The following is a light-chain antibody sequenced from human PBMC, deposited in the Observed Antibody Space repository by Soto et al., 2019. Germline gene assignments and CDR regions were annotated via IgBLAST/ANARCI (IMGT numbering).Light chain of an antibody. CDR2: NNN. CDR3: AAWDDSLTGFYV. J-gene: IGLJ1*01. CDR1: NSNIGTNT. V-gene: IGLV1-44*01. Sequence: QLVLTQPPSASATPGQRVIISCSGSNSNIGTNTVNWYQQLPGTAPKLLISNNNQRPSGVPDRFSGSKSGTSASLAISGLQSEDEADYYCAAWDDSLTGFYVFGTGTKLTVL.